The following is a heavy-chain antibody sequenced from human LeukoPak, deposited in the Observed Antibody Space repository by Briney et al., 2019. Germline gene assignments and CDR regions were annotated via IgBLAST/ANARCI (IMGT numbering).Heavy chain of an antibody. CDR3: ARDLSGYDDFDY. CDR2: LNPSGDRT. J-gene: IGHJ4*02. V-gene: IGHV3-23*01. D-gene: IGHD5-12*01. CDR1: GFSFRSHG. Sequence: QSGGSLRLSCVASGFSFRSHGMNWVRQAPGKGLEWVSGLNPSGDRTYYIESVRGRFTISRDNAKNTLYLQMNSLRAEDTAVYYCARDLSGYDDFDYWGQGTLVTVSS.